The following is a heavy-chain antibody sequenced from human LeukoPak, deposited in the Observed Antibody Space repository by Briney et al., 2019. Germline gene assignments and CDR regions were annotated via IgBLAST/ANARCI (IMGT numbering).Heavy chain of an antibody. D-gene: IGHD5-12*01. CDR3: GRIRGYSGYGYLDY. J-gene: IGHJ4*02. CDR2: INHSGST. Sequence: SETLSLTCAVYGGSFSGYYWSWIRQPPGKGLEWIGEINHSGSTNYNPSLKSRVTISVDTSKNQFSLKLSSVTAADTAVYYCGRIRGYSGYGYLDYWGQGTLVTVSS. V-gene: IGHV4-34*01. CDR1: GGSFSGYY.